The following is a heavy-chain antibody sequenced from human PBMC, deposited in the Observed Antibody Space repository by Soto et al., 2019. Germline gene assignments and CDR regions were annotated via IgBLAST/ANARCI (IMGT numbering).Heavy chain of an antibody. V-gene: IGHV3-23*01. CDR1: GFIFNNYA. D-gene: IGHD3-10*01. J-gene: IGHJ4*02. CDR2: ISAGGGSP. Sequence: GGSLRLSCAASGFIFNNYAMSWVRQAPGKGLEWVSFISAGGGSPNYADSVKGRFTISRDDSKNTLYLQMNSLRAEDTAVYYCARVMVRGGNLHTEATWYFDYWGQGTLVTVSS. CDR3: ARVMVRGGNLHTEATWYFDY.